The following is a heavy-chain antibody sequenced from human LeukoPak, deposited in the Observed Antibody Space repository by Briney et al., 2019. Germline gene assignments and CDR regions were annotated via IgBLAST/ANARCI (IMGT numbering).Heavy chain of an antibody. D-gene: IGHD2-2*01. CDR3: ARLPRESSIYPH. CDR1: NDSISSPMYY. V-gene: IGHV4-39*01. Sequence: PSDTLSLTCTVSNDSISSPMYYWRWLRQPPGKGLEWIGTVYFSGISYNNPSLKIRVTLSLDTSNSQFSLKLTSVTAADTAVYYCARLPRESSIYPHWGQGVLVTVSS. CDR2: VYFSGIS. J-gene: IGHJ4*02.